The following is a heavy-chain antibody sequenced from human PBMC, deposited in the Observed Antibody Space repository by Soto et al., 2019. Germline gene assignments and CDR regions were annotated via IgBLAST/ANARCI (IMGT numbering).Heavy chain of an antibody. V-gene: IGHV2-70*04. CDR2: IDWDDDK. CDR3: ARIRSSSTHFDY. J-gene: IGHJ4*02. D-gene: IGHD6-6*01. CDR1: GFSLSTSGMR. Sequence: SGPTLVNPTQTLTLTCTFSGFSLSTSGMRVNWIRQPPGKALEWLARIDWDDDKFYSTSLKTRLTISKDTSKNQVVLTMTNMDPVDTATYYCARIRSSSTHFDYWGQGTLVTV.